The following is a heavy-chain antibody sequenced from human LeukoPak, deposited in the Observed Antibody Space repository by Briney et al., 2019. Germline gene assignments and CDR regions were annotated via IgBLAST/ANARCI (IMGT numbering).Heavy chain of an antibody. CDR1: GGSISSSSHY. CDR2: INHSGST. CDR3: ARGREELVVPAYYFDY. J-gene: IGHJ4*02. V-gene: IGHV4-39*07. D-gene: IGHD2-2*01. Sequence: PSETLSLTCTVSGGSISSSSHYWGWIRQPPGKGLEWIGEINHSGSTNYNPSLKSRVTISVDTSKNQFSLKLSSVTAADTAVYYCARGREELVVPAYYFDYWGQGTLVTVSS.